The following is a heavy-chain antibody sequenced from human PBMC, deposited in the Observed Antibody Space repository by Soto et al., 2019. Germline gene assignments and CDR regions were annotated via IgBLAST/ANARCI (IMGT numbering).Heavy chain of an antibody. D-gene: IGHD5-12*01. V-gene: IGHV4-59*01. CDR3: ARVVDSGYDLGEYYFDY. CDR2: IYYSGST. Sequence: SLTLCHPWTVSDGSISSYCCSWIRQPPEKGLEWIGYIYYSGSTNYNPSLKSRVTISVDTSKNQFSLKLSSVTAADTAVYYCARVVDSGYDLGEYYFDYWGQGTLVTVSS. CDR1: DGSISSYC. J-gene: IGHJ4*02.